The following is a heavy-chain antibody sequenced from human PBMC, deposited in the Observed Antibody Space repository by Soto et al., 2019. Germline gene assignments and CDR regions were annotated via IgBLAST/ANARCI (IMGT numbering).Heavy chain of an antibody. CDR2: INSDGSST. V-gene: IGHV3-74*01. J-gene: IGHJ6*02. CDR3: ARDLPDASMIVVVSGMDV. CDR1: GFTFSSYW. Sequence: GGSLRLSCAASGFTFSSYWMHWVRQAPGKGLVWVSRINSDGSSTSYADSVKGRFTISRDNAKNTLYLQMNSLRAEDTAVYYCARDLPDASMIVVVSGMDVWGQGTTVTVSS. D-gene: IGHD3-22*01.